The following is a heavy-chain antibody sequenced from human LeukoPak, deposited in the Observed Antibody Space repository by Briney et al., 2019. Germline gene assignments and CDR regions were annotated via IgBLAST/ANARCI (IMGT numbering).Heavy chain of an antibody. CDR1: GFTFSSYS. CDR2: ISSSSSYI. Sequence: GGSLRLSCAASGFTFSSYSMNWVRQAPGKGLEWVSSISSSSSYIYYADSVKGGFTISRDNAKNSLYLQMNSLRAEDTAVYYCARSNYDYVWGSYRLRAFDIWGQGTMVTVSS. V-gene: IGHV3-21*01. J-gene: IGHJ3*02. D-gene: IGHD3-16*02. CDR3: ARSNYDYVWGSYRLRAFDI.